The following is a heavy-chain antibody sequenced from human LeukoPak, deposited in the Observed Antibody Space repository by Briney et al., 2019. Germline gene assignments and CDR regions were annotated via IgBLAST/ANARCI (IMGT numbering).Heavy chain of an antibody. CDR1: GFTFSSYW. V-gene: IGHV3-7*01. Sequence: GGCLRLSCAASGFTFSSYWMSWVRQAPGKGLEWVANIKQDGSEKYYVDSVKGRFTISRDNAKNSLYLQMNSLRAEDTAVYYCARGPDSDYYWTGFDYWGQGTLVTVSS. CDR3: ARGPDSDYYWTGFDY. CDR2: IKQDGSEK. D-gene: IGHD3-10*01. J-gene: IGHJ4*02.